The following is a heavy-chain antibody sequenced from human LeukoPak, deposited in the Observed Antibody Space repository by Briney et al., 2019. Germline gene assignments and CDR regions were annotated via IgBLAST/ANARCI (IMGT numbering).Heavy chain of an antibody. D-gene: IGHD6-19*01. Sequence: GGSLRLSCEASGFTFSSYSMNWVRQAPGKGLEWVSSISSSSSYIYYADSVKGRFTISRDNAKNSLYLQMNSLRAEDTAVYYCARVSVAGIDYWGQGTLVTVSS. CDR3: ARVSVAGIDY. V-gene: IGHV3-21*01. CDR2: ISSSSSYI. J-gene: IGHJ4*02. CDR1: GFTFSSYS.